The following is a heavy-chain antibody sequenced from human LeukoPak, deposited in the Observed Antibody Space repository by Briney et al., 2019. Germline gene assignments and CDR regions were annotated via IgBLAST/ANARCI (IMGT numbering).Heavy chain of an antibody. D-gene: IGHD6-19*01. CDR3: ARDLGYSSGPNY. CDR2: ISSNGGST. CDR1: GFAFSSYA. J-gene: IGHJ4*02. V-gene: IGHV3-64*01. Sequence: GGSLRLSCAASGFAFSSYAMHWVRQAPGQGLEYVSAISSNGGSTYYANSVKGRFTISRDNSKNTLYLQMGSLRAEDMAVYYCARDLGYSSGPNYWGQGTRVTVSS.